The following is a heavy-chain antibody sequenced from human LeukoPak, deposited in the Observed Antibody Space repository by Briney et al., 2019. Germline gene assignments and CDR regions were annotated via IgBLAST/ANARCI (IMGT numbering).Heavy chain of an antibody. V-gene: IGHV1-24*01. CDR2: FDPEDGET. CDR3: ARGSDYDDYFYMDF. J-gene: IGHJ6*03. CDR1: GDTLTELS. Sequence: ASVTVSCTVSGDTLTELSMHWVRQAPGKGLEWMGGFDPEDGETIYAQKFQGRVTMTEDTSTDTAYMELTSLRSDDTAVYFCARGSDYDDYFYMDFWGKGTTVTVSS.